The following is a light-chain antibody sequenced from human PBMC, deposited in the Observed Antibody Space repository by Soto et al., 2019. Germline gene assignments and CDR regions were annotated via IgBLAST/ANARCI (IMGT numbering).Light chain of an antibody. CDR2: EVS. CDR1: SSDVGGYNY. V-gene: IGLV2-8*01. Sequence: QSALTQPPSASGSPGQSVTISCTGTSSDVGGYNYISWYQQHPGKAPKLMIYEVSKRPSGVPDRFSGSKSGNTASLTVSGPQAEEEADYYCSSYAGSNNYVFGTGTQLTVL. CDR3: SSYAGSNNYV. J-gene: IGLJ1*01.